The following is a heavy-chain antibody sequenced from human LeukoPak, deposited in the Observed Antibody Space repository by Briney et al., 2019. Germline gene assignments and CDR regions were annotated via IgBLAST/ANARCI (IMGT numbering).Heavy chain of an antibody. D-gene: IGHD3-22*01. V-gene: IGHV4-39*01. J-gene: IGHJ5*02. CDR2: IYDNGST. CDR1: GGSISSSNYY. CDR3: ARHLFYYDTNGPWFDP. Sequence: PSETLSLTCTVSGGSISSSNYYWGWIRQPPGTGLEWIGSIYDNGSTYYNPSLRSRVTTSVDTSKDQFSLKLSSVTAADTAVYYCARHLFYYDTNGPWFDPWGQGTLVTVSS.